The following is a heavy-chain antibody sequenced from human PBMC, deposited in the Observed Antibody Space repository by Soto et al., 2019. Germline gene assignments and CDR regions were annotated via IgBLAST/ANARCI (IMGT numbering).Heavy chain of an antibody. D-gene: IGHD3-22*01. CDR1: GGYISNYY. V-gene: IGHV4-59*08. CDR3: AGHYYDSSGYYVSPYYFDY. CDR2: IFYSGST. Sequence: PSETLSLTCTVSGGYISNYYWSWVRQTPGKGLEWIGYIFYSGSTNYNPSLKSRVTISVDTSKNQFSLKLSSVTAADTAVYFCAGHYYDSSGYYVSPYYFDYWGQGTPVTVSS. J-gene: IGHJ4*02.